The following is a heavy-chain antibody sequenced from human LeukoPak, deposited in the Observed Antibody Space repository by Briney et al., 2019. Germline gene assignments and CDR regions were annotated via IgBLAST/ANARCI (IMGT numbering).Heavy chain of an antibody. CDR2: INPSGGST. Sequence: ASVKVSCKASGYTFTSYYMHWVRQAPGQGLEWMGIINPSGGSTSYAQKFQGRVTMTRDTSTSTVYMELSSLRSEDTAVYYCARDFWGRQRGYSYGAPPQTHSHFDYWGQGTLVTVSS. V-gene: IGHV1-46*01. J-gene: IGHJ4*02. CDR3: ARDFWGRQRGYSYGAPPQTHSHFDY. CDR1: GYTFTSYY. D-gene: IGHD5-18*01.